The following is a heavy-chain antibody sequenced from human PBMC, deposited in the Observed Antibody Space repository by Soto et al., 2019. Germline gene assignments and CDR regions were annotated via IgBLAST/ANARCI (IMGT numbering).Heavy chain of an antibody. D-gene: IGHD3-10*01. CDR2: FDPEDGET. V-gene: IGHV1-24*01. CDR1: GYTITELS. J-gene: IGHJ5*02. CDR3: ATLQESGSGSFFKVPPRHKNWFDP. Sequence: GASVKVSSKVSGYTITELSMHWVRQAPGKGLEWMGGFDPEDGETIYAQKFQGRVTMTEDTSTDTAYMELSSLRSEDTAVYYCATLQESGSGSFFKVPPRHKNWFDPWGQGTLVTVSS.